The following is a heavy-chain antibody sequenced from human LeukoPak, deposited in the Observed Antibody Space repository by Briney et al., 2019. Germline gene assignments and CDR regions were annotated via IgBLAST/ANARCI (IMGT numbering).Heavy chain of an antibody. J-gene: IGHJ4*02. CDR1: GFTFDDYG. D-gene: IGHD6-13*01. CDR3: ARDDVGSSWYAVDY. Sequence: PGGSLRLSCAASGFTFDDYGMSWVRQAPGKGLEWVSGINWNGGSTGYADSVKGRFTISRDNAKNSLYLQMNGLRAEDTALYYCARDDVGSSWYAVDYRGQGTLVTVSS. V-gene: IGHV3-20*04. CDR2: INWNGGST.